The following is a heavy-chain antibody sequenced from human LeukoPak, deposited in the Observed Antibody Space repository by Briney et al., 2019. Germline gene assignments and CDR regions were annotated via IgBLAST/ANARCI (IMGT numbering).Heavy chain of an antibody. CDR3: ARYSALGGGCDY. D-gene: IGHD3-16*01. Sequence: ASVKVSCKASLYTLTDYYVNWVRQAPGPRLEWMGWIISNSGGTSYAQKFQGRVTMTRDTSISTAYIELSRLRSDGSAVYYCARYSALGGGCDYWGQGTLVTVSS. CDR2: IISNSGGT. CDR1: LYTLTDYY. V-gene: IGHV1-2*02. J-gene: IGHJ4*02.